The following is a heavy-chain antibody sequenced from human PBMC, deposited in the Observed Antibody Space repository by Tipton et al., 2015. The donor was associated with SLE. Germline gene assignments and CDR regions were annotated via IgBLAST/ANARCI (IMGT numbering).Heavy chain of an antibody. CDR1: GDYISNYY. D-gene: IGHD5-18*01. J-gene: IGHJ4*02. V-gene: IGHV4-59*01. CDR3: ARSYSYGVFDS. CDR2: IYYGETT. Sequence: TLSLTCTVSGDYISNYYWSWLRLPPGKGLEWLGYIYYGETTLYNPSLESRVTVSVDTSKNQLSLKPTSMTAADTALYFCARSYSYGVFDSWGQGTLVTVSS.